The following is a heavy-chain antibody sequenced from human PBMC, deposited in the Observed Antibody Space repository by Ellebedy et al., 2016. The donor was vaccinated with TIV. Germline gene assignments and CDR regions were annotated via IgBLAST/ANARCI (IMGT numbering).Heavy chain of an antibody. Sequence: SETLSLTXTVSGGSISSGGYYWSWIRQHPGKGLEWIGYIYYSGSTYYNPSLKSRVTISVDTSKNQFSLKLSSVTAADTAVYYCARGDSSGLLGSLEYFQHWGQGTLVTVSS. CDR1: GGSISSGGYY. D-gene: IGHD3-22*01. V-gene: IGHV4-31*03. CDR2: IYYSGST. CDR3: ARGDSSGLLGSLEYFQH. J-gene: IGHJ1*01.